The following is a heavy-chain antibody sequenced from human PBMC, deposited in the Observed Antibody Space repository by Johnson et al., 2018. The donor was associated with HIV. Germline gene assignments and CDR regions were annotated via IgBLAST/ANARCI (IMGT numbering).Heavy chain of an antibody. Sequence: QVQLVESGGGLVQPGGSLRLSCAASGFPFSSYAMHWVRQAPGKGLEWVAFISYDGSNKYYADSVKGRFTISRDNSKNTLYLQMNSLRAEDTAVYYCARVLGTSDAFDIWGQGTMVTVSS. CDR1: GFPFSSYA. D-gene: IGHD1-1*01. CDR2: ISYDGSNK. V-gene: IGHV3-30-3*01. CDR3: ARVLGTSDAFDI. J-gene: IGHJ3*02.